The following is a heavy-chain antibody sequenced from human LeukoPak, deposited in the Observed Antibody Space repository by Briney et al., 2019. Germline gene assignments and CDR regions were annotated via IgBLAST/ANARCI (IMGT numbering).Heavy chain of an antibody. Sequence: ASVKVSCKASGGTFSSYAISWVRQAPGQGLEWMGGIIPIFGTANYAQKFQGRVTITADESTGTAYMELSSPRSEDTAVYYCARGTGCSSTSCYVLWGEYFDYWGQGTLVTVSS. CDR2: IIPIFGTA. D-gene: IGHD2-2*01. CDR3: ARGTGCSSTSCYVLWGEYFDY. CDR1: GGTFSSYA. V-gene: IGHV1-69*13. J-gene: IGHJ4*02.